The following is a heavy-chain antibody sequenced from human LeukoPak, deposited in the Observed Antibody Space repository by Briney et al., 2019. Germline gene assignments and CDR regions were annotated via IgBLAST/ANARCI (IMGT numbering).Heavy chain of an antibody. CDR1: GGSISSYY. CDR2: IYYSGST. Sequence: SETLSLTCTVSGGSISSYYWSWIRQPPGKGLEWIGYIYYSGSTNHNPSLKSRVTISVDTSKNQFSLKLSSVTAADTAVYYCANCGYSYGCHYWGQGTLVTVSS. CDR3: ANCGYSYGCHY. V-gene: IGHV4-59*01. D-gene: IGHD5-18*01. J-gene: IGHJ4*02.